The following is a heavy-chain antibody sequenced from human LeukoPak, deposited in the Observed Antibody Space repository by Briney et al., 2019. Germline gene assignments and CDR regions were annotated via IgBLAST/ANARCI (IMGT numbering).Heavy chain of an antibody. V-gene: IGHV3-23*01. CDR3: AKVDLGLDY. CDR2: ISGSGGST. Sequence: GGSLRLSCGASGFSFRSYAMSWVRQAPGKGLEWVSGISGSGGSTYYADSVKGRFTISRDNSKNTLYLQMNSLRAEDTAVYYCAKVDLGLDYWGQGTLVTVSS. CDR1: GFSFRSYA. D-gene: IGHD3-10*01. J-gene: IGHJ4*02.